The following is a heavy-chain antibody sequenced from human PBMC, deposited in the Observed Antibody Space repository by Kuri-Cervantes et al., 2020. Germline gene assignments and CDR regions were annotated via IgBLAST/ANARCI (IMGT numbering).Heavy chain of an antibody. D-gene: IGHD5-24*01. CDR3: ARAWRSRIAFDI. Sequence: GGSLRLSCAASGFTFSSYSMNWVRQAPGKGLEWVSSITSTSNYIYYADSVMGRFTISRDNAKNSLYLQMNSLRAEDTAVYYCARAWRSRIAFDIWGQGTMVTVSS. J-gene: IGHJ3*02. CDR2: ITSTSNYI. V-gene: IGHV3-21*01. CDR1: GFTFSSYS.